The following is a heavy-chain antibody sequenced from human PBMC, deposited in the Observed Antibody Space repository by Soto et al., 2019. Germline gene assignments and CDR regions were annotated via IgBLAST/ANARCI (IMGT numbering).Heavy chain of an antibody. Sequence: SEALSLTCDVSGDTISTGGYTWAWIRQPPGKALEWIGHTYHSGNPYYNPSLKSRVIISVDRSKNQFSLKLTSVTVADTAVYYCATRDSSRFYWGQGTLVTVPS. CDR1: GDTISTGGYT. CDR2: TYHSGNP. CDR3: ATRDSSRFY. V-gene: IGHV4-30-2*01. J-gene: IGHJ4*01. D-gene: IGHD6-13*01.